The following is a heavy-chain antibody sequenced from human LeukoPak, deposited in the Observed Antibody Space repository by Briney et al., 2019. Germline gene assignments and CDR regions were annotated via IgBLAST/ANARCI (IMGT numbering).Heavy chain of an antibody. CDR3: AKDIEHFFDY. CDR1: GFTFSSYG. Sequence: GRSLRLSCAASGFTFSSYGMHWVRQAPGKGLEWVAVISYDGSNKYYADSVKGRFTISRDNSKNTLYLQMNSLRAEDTAVYYCAKDIEHFFDYWGQGTLVTVSS. CDR2: ISYDGSNK. V-gene: IGHV3-30*18. J-gene: IGHJ4*02. D-gene: IGHD3-3*02.